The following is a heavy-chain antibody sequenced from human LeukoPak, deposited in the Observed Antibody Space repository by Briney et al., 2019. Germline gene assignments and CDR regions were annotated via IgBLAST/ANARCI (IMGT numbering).Heavy chain of an antibody. CDR2: ISDSGSIT. CDR3: ATGYSTG. V-gene: IGHV3-23*01. CDR1: GFAFSSQA. J-gene: IGHJ4*02. Sequence: GGSLRLSCAASGFAFSSQAMGWVRQAPGKGLEWVSVISDSGSITYYADSVKGRFTISRDNAKNSLYLQMNSLRDEDTALYYCATGYSTGWGQGTLVTVSS. D-gene: IGHD6-19*01.